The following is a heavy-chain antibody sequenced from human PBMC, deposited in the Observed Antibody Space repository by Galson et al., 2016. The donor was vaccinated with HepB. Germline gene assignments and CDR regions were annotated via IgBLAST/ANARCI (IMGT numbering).Heavy chain of an antibody. CDR1: GFTFTSSA. V-gene: IGHV1-58*02. Sequence: SVKVSRKASGFTFTSSAMQWVRQARGQRLEWIGWIVVGSGNTNYAQKFQERVTITRDMSTSTAYMELSSLRSEDTAVYYCAAGGYCSSTSCYGRNWYFDLWGRGTLVTVSS. CDR2: IVVGSGNT. D-gene: IGHD2-2*01. CDR3: AAGGYCSSTSCYGRNWYFDL. J-gene: IGHJ2*01.